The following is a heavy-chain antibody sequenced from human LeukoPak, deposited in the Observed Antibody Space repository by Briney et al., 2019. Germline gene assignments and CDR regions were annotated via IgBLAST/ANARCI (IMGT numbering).Heavy chain of an antibody. D-gene: IGHD1-14*01. Sequence: SETLSLTCAVYGGSFSGYYWSWIRQPPGKGLEWIGEINHSGSTNYNPSLKSRVTISVDTSKNQFSLKLSSVTAADTAVYYCVRDDFNHEDPFDYWGQGTLVTVSS. CDR3: VRDDFNHEDPFDY. CDR1: GGSFSGYY. J-gene: IGHJ4*02. V-gene: IGHV4-34*01. CDR2: INHSGST.